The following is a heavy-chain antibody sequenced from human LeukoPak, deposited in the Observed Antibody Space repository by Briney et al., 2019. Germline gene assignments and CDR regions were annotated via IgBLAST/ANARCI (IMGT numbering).Heavy chain of an antibody. CDR1: GGSISSGSYY. CDR3: ARESEYSSSNYYYYGMDV. V-gene: IGHV4-61*02. J-gene: IGHJ6*02. CDR2: IYTSGST. D-gene: IGHD6-6*01. Sequence: SETLSLTCTVSGGSISSGSYYWSWIRQPAGKGLEWIGRIYTSGSTNYNPSLKSRVTISVDTSKNQFSLKLSSVTAADTAAYYCARESEYSSSNYYYYGMDVWGQGTTVTVSS.